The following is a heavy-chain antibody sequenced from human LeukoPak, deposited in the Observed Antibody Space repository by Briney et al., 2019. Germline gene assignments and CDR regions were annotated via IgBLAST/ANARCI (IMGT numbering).Heavy chain of an antibody. CDR1: VFTFSNYL. CDR3: ARRRPVGGFDP. J-gene: IGHJ5*02. V-gene: IGHV3-74*01. D-gene: IGHD1-26*01. CDR2: IKSDGSIT. Sequence: GGSQRLSCAASVFTFSNYLMHWVRQAPGKGRVWFSHIKSDGSITNYADSVKGRFTISRDNAHNTLYLQTNSLRAEGRAVCYCARRRPVGGFDPWAQGPLVPVSS.